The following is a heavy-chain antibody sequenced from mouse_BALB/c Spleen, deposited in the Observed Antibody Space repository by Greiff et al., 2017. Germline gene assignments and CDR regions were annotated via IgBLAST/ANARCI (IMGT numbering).Heavy chain of an antibody. J-gene: IGHJ3*01. CDR2: IHYSGST. CDR3: ARSLYDYDLAY. Sequence: VQLKESGPDLVKPSQSLSLTCTVTGYSITSGYSWPWIRQFPGNKLEWMGYIHYSGSTNYNPSLKSRISITRDTSKNQFFLQLNSVTTEDTATYYCARSLYDYDLAYWGQGALVTVSA. D-gene: IGHD2-4*01. CDR1: GYSITSGYS. V-gene: IGHV3-1*02.